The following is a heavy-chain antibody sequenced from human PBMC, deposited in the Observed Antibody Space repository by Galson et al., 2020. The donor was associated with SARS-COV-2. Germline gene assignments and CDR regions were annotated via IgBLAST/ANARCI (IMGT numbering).Heavy chain of an antibody. V-gene: IGHV3-33*01. CDR2: IWYDGSNK. CDR3: AAELSDYYGSGSYYNGYGMDV. D-gene: IGHD3-10*01. J-gene: IGHJ6*02. CDR1: GFTFSSYG. Sequence: GGSPRLSCAASGFTFSSYGMHWVRQAPGKGLEWVAVIWYDGSNKYYADSVKGRFTISRDNSKNTLYLQMNSLRAEDTAVYYCAAELSDYYGSGSYYNGYGMDVWGQGTTVTVSS.